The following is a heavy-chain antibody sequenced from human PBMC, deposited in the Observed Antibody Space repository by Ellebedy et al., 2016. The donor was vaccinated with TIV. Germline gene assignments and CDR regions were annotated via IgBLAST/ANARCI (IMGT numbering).Heavy chain of an antibody. V-gene: IGHV3-11*01. J-gene: IGHJ6*02. CDR1: GFTFSDYF. D-gene: IGHD3-9*01. Sequence: GESLKISCAGSGFTFSDYFMTWVRQAPGKGLEWISYITNTGSTIYYADSVKGRFTVARDNSKNSLFLQMNNLRGEDGAVYYCGGAREPGYFAYYYHGMGVWGQGTTVTVSS. CDR2: ITNTGSTI. CDR3: GGAREPGYFAYYYHGMGV.